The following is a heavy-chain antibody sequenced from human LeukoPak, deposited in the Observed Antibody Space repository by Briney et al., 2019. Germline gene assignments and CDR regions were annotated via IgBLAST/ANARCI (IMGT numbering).Heavy chain of an antibody. CDR3: ATSHSYDYVWGSYRIFDY. D-gene: IGHD3-16*02. V-gene: IGHV1-24*01. CDR1: GYTLTELS. Sequence: GASVNVSCKVSGYTLTELSMHWVRQATGKGLEWMGGFDPEDGETIYAQKFQGRVTMTEDTSTDTAYMELSSLRSEDTAVYYCATSHSYDYVWGSYRIFDYWGQGTLVTVSS. CDR2: FDPEDGET. J-gene: IGHJ4*02.